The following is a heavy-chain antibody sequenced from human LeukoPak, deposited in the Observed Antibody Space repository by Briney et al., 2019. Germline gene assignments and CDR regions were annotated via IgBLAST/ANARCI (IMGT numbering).Heavy chain of an antibody. J-gene: IGHJ2*01. D-gene: IGHD7-27*01. CDR1: GFTFDDYG. V-gene: IGHV3-20*04. Sequence: GGSLRLSCAASGFTFDDYGMSWVRQAPGKGLEWVSGINWNGGSTGYADSVKGRFTISRDNAKNSLYLQMNSLRAEDAAVYYCARDLLGTLGYWYFDLWGRGTLVTVSS. CDR2: INWNGGST. CDR3: ARDLLGTLGYWYFDL.